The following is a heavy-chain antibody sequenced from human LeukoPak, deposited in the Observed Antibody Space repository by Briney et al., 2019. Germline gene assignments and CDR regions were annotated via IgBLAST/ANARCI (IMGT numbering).Heavy chain of an antibody. CDR3: ARGILGQGYFDL. CDR2: IYHSGST. CDR1: GGSISSGGYY. Sequence: SETLSLTCTVSGGSISSGGYYWSWIRQPPGKGLEWIGYIYHSGSTYYNPSLKSRVTISVDRSKNQFSLKLSSVTAADTAVYYCARGILGQGYFDLWGRDTLVTVSS. V-gene: IGHV4-30-2*01. D-gene: IGHD3-16*01. J-gene: IGHJ2*01.